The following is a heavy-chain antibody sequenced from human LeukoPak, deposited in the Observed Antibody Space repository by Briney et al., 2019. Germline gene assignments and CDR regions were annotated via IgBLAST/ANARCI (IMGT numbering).Heavy chain of an antibody. V-gene: IGHV3-21*01. CDR2: ISSSSAYI. D-gene: IGHD1-26*01. Sequence: NPGGSLRLSCAASGFTLSSYSMNWVRQAPGKGLEWVSSISSSSAYIHYADSVKGRFTISRDNAKNSLYLQMNSLRAEDTAVYYCARDEVGATTDPFDNWGLGTMVTVSS. CDR1: GFTLSSYS. J-gene: IGHJ3*02. CDR3: ARDEVGATTDPFDN.